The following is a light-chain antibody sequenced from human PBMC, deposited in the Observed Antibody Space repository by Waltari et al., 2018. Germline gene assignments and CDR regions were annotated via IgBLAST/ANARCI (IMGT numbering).Light chain of an antibody. Sequence: EIVLTQSPATLSVSPGDRATLPCRASQSVSSNLAWYQQKPGQAPRLLIYGAPTRATGIPARFSGSGSGTEFTLTISSLQSEDFAVYYCQQYNNWPPWTFGQGTKVEIK. CDR2: GAP. CDR3: QQYNNWPPWT. J-gene: IGKJ1*01. CDR1: QSVSSN. V-gene: IGKV3-15*01.